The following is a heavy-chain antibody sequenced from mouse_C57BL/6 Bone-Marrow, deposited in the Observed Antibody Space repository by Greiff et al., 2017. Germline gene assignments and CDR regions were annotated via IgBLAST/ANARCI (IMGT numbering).Heavy chain of an antibody. CDR2: IYPSASET. CDR1: GYTFTSYW. D-gene: IGHD2-5*01. V-gene: IGHV1-61*01. Sequence: VQLQQPGAELVRPGSSVKLSCKASGYTFTSYWMDWVKQRPGQGLEWIGNIYPSASETHYNQQFKDKATLTVDKSSSSAYMQLSSLTSEDSAVYYGARGVYSNYGAYWGQGTLVTVSA. J-gene: IGHJ3*01. CDR3: ARGVYSNYGAY.